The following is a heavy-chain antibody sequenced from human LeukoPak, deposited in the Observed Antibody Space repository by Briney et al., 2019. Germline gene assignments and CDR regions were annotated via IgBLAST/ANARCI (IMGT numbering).Heavy chain of an antibody. J-gene: IGHJ5*02. D-gene: IGHD6-13*01. CDR3: ARVSAAGKGNWFDP. Sequence: ASVKVSCKASGYTFTGYYMHWVRQAPGQGLEWMGWINPNSGGTNYAQKFQGRVTMTRDTSISTAYMELSRPRSDDTAVYYCARVSAAGKGNWFDPWGQGTLVTVSS. V-gene: IGHV1-2*02. CDR1: GYTFTGYY. CDR2: INPNSGGT.